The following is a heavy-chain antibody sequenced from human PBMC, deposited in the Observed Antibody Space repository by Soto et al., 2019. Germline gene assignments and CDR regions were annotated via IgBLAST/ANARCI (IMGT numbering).Heavy chain of an antibody. V-gene: IGHV3-33*01. CDR2: ISYDGRNT. CDR3: ARAKWHDGSGRVREFDY. J-gene: IGHJ4*02. Sequence: PGGSLRLSCAASGFTFGGYGMHWVRQAPGKGLEWAAAISYDGRNTYYADSVQGRFAISRDNSKNTMYLQMNSLRVEDTAVYYCARAKWHDGSGRVREFDYWCQGALVTVSS. CDR1: GFTFGGYG. D-gene: IGHD3-10*01.